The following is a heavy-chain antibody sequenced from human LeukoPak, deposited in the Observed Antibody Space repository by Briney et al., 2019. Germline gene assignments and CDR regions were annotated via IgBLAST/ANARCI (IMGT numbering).Heavy chain of an antibody. J-gene: IGHJ4*02. CDR1: GYSFTSYW. D-gene: IGHD4-17*01. Sequence: GESLKISCKGSGYSFTSYWIGWVRQMPGKGLEWMGIIYPGDSDTRYSPSFRGQVTISADKSISTAYLLWSSLKASDTAMYYCARIRYGDYVSPTTFDYWGQGTLVTVSS. CDR3: ARIRYGDYVSPTTFDY. V-gene: IGHV5-51*01. CDR2: IYPGDSDT.